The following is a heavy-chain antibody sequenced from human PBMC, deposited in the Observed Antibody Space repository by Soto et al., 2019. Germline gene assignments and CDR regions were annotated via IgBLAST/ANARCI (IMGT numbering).Heavy chain of an antibody. V-gene: IGHV3-33*01. CDR1: GFTFSSYG. CDR3: ARDLFAAAGTKPYGMDV. Sequence: QVQLVESGGGVVQPGRSLRLSCAASGFTFSSYGMHWVRQAPGKGLEWVAVIWYDGSNKYYADSVKGRFTISRDNSKNTLYLQMNSLRAKDTAVYYCARDLFAAAGTKPYGMDVWGQGTTVTVSS. D-gene: IGHD6-13*01. CDR2: IWYDGSNK. J-gene: IGHJ6*02.